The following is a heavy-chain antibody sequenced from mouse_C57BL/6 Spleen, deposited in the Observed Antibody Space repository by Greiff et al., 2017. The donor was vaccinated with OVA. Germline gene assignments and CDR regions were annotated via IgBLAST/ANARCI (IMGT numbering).Heavy chain of an antibody. Sequence: VQLQQSGAELVKPGASVKISCKASGYAFSSYWMNWVKQRPGKGLEWIGQIYPGDGDTNYNGKFKGKATLTADKSSSTAYMQLGSLTSGDSAVYVWEGWGDKDGWFGYGAKGLWSLSLQ. V-gene: IGHV1-80*01. J-gene: IGHJ3*01. CDR1: GYAFSSYW. D-gene: IGHD1-1*01. CDR3: EGWGDKDGWFGY. CDR2: IYPGDGDT.